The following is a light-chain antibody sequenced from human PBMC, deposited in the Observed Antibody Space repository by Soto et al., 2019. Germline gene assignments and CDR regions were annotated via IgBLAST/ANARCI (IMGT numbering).Light chain of an antibody. CDR2: GAS. J-gene: IGKJ2*01. Sequence: EMVMTQSPATQSVSPGERASLSCRASQSIGGNLAWYQQKPGQAPRLLIYGASTRATGVPARFSGSGSRTVFTLTISSLQSEDFAFYYCQQYNNLPYTCGQGTKLEI. CDR1: QSIGGN. CDR3: QQYNNLPYT. V-gene: IGKV3-15*01.